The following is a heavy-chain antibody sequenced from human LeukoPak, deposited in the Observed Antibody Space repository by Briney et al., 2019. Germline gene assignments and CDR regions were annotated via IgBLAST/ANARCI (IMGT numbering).Heavy chain of an antibody. D-gene: IGHD4-17*01. CDR3: ARDPTYLYGDYVHRFDY. Sequence: GGSLRLSCAASGFTFSSYGMHWVRQAPGKGLEWVSYISSSGSTIYYADSVKGRFTISRDNAKNSLFLQMNSLRAEDTAVYYCARDPTYLYGDYVHRFDYWGQGTLVTVSS. V-gene: IGHV3-48*04. J-gene: IGHJ4*02. CDR1: GFTFSSYG. CDR2: ISSSGSTI.